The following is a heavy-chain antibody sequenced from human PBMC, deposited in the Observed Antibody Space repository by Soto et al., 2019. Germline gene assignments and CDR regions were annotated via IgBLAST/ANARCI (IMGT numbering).Heavy chain of an antibody. V-gene: IGHV1-69*01. CDR2: IVPVFGTA. CDR3: ATLQGSGTYYDDDY. J-gene: IGHJ4*02. Sequence: QVQLVQSGAEVKKPGSSVKVSCKASGGTSNNNANSWVRQAPGQGLEWMGGIVPVFGTANYAQKFRGRVRITADDSTRTINMELSSLRSDDTAVYYCATLQGSGTYYDDDYWGQVTLVTVSS. D-gene: IGHD3-10*01. CDR1: GGTSNNNA.